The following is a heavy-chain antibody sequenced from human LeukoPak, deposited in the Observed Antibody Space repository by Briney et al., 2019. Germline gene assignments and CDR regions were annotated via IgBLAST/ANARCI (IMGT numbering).Heavy chain of an antibody. D-gene: IGHD3-16*02. J-gene: IGHJ4*02. CDR3: ARHRYTPAWYRGLDLDY. Sequence: SETLSLTCSVSGGPISNYYWNWMRQPAGKGLEWVGRIYTSGTTNYNPSLKSRATMSIDTSKSQFSLQSSSVTAADTAVYFCARHRYTPAWYRGLDLDYWGQGILITVSS. CDR1: GGPISNYY. V-gene: IGHV4-4*07. CDR2: IYTSGTT.